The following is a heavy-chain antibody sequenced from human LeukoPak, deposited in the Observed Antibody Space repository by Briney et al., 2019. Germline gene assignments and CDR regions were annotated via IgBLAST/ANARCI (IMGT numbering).Heavy chain of an antibody. D-gene: IGHD3-22*01. J-gene: IGHJ4*02. Sequence: GASVKVSCKASGYTFTNYALNWVRQAPGQGLEWMGTVIPMFGTADYAQTFQGRVTIIADESTTTAYMELSSLTSEDTTVYYCAIHYYDSSGYYSVFDCWGQGTLVTVSS. CDR2: VIPMFGTA. CDR1: GYTFTNYA. CDR3: AIHYYDSSGYYSVFDC. V-gene: IGHV1-69*13.